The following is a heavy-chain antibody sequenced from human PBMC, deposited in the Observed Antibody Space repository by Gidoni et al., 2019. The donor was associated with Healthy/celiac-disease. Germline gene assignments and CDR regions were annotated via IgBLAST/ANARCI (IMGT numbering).Heavy chain of an antibody. CDR1: GFPFRSYE. D-gene: IGHD5-18*01. CDR3: ARGKGDTAMFLWSLGGYYGMDV. V-gene: IGHV3-48*03. J-gene: IGHJ6*02. Sequence: EVQLVESGGGLVQPGGSLSLSCAASGFPFRSYELNWVRQAPGKGLEWVSYISSSGSTIYYADSVKGRFTISRDNAKNSLYLQMNSLRAEDTAVYYCARGKGDTAMFLWSLGGYYGMDVWGQGTTVTVSS. CDR2: ISSSGSTI.